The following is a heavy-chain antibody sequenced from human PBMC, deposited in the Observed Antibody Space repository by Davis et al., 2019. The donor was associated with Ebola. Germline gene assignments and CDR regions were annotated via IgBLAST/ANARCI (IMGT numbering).Heavy chain of an antibody. CDR2: IGGSGGIT. CDR3: ARLDCTSTSCYTGNFYYYYGVDV. D-gene: IGHD2-2*02. CDR1: GFTLSSYA. V-gene: IGHV3-23*01. Sequence: GESLKISCAASGFTLSSYAMSWVRQAPGKGLEWVSTIGGSGGITYHADSVKGRSTISRDNSNNTVYLQMNSLRAEDTAVYYCARLDCTSTSCYTGNFYYYYGVDVWGQGTTVTVSS. J-gene: IGHJ6*02.